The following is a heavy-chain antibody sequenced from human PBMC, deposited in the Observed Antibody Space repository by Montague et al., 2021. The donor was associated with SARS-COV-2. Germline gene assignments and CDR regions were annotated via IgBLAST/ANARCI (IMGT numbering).Heavy chain of an antibody. CDR2: IYYTGNT. CDR1: GGSITNNIDY. J-gene: IGHJ3*01. Sequence: SETLSLTCTVSGGSITNNIDYWAWIRQPPGKGLKWIGSIYYTGNTYYNPSLKSRVTISVVTSKNHFTLKLGSVTAAETAVYYCARLKRYFDSSGSPSAFDFWGQGTKVTVSS. D-gene: IGHD3-22*01. CDR3: ARLKRYFDSSGSPSAFDF. V-gene: IGHV4-39*02.